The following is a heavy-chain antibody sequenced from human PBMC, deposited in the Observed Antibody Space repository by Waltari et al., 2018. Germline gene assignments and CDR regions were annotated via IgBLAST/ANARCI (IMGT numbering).Heavy chain of an antibody. CDR1: GFTFSSYA. Sequence: QVQLVESGGGVVQPGRSLRLSCAASGFTFSSYAMHWVRQAPGKGLGWVAVISYDGRNKYYADSVKGRFTISRDNSKNTLYLQMNSLRAEDTAVYYCARDMQNFDYWGQGTLVTVSS. CDR2: ISYDGRNK. CDR3: ARDMQNFDY. D-gene: IGHD2-2*01. V-gene: IGHV3-30*04. J-gene: IGHJ4*02.